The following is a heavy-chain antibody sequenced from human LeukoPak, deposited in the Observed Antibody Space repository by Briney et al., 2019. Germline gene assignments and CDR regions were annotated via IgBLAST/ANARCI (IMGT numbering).Heavy chain of an antibody. J-gene: IGHJ4*02. CDR1: GYTFTSYG. D-gene: IGHD4-17*01. CDR3: ARGRKDYGDYYFDS. CDR2: ISAYNGNT. V-gene: IGHV1-18*01. Sequence: GASVKVSCKASGYTFTSYGISWVRQAPGQGLEWMGWISAYNGNTNFAQKLQGRVTMTTDTSTSTAYMELRSLRSDDTAVYYCARGRKDYGDYYFDSWGQGTLVTVSS.